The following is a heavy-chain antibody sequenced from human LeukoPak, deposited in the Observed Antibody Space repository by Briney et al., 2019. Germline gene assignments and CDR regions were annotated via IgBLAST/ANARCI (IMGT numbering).Heavy chain of an antibody. D-gene: IGHD3-9*01. CDR2: INYIGST. CDR1: GGSVSSGNYF. CDR3: ARLSKGRYFDYVFDY. J-gene: IGHJ4*02. Sequence: LETLSLTCSVSGGSVSSGNYFWGWIRQPPGKGLEWIGNINYIGSTAYNPSLKSRATMSVDTSKNQFSLKMTSVTAADTAVYYCARLSKGRYFDYVFDYWGQGTLVTVSS. V-gene: IGHV4-39*01.